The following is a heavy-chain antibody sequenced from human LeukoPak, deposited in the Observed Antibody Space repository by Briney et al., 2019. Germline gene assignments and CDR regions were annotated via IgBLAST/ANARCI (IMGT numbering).Heavy chain of an antibody. CDR1: GGTFSSYV. J-gene: IGHJ6*02. D-gene: IGHD1-1*01. V-gene: IGHV1-69*13. Sequence: GASVKVSCKASGGTFSSYVISWVRQAPGQGLEWMGGIIPIFGTPNYAQKFQGRVTITADESTNTAYMELSNLRSEDTAGYYCAREGTGAEGANYYFYYGMDVWGQGTTVTVSS. CDR3: AREGTGAEGANYYFYYGMDV. CDR2: IIPIFGTP.